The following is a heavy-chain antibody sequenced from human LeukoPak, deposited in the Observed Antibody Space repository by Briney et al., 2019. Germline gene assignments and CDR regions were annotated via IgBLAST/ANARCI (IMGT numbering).Heavy chain of an antibody. CDR2: IKSKTGGGTT. Sequence: GGSLRLSCAASGFTFSDAWMTWVRQAPGKGLEWVGRIKSKTGGGTTDYAASVKGRFTISRDDSKNTLYLQMNSLQTEDTAVYYCTIRYCSGGNCYSAREYWGQGTLVTVSS. J-gene: IGHJ4*02. V-gene: IGHV3-15*01. CDR3: TIRYCSGGNCYSAREY. D-gene: IGHD2-15*01. CDR1: GFTFSDAW.